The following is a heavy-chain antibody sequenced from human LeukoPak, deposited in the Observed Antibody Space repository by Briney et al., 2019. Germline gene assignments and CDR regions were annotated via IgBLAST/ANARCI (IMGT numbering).Heavy chain of an antibody. CDR1: GYXFTGYY. V-gene: IGHV1-2*02. Sequence: ASVKVSCKASGYXFTGYYIHWVRQAPGQGLEWMGWINPDSGGTNFAQKFQGRVTMTRDTSISTAYMELSRLRSDDTAMYYCGRDFRDSLDYWGQGTLVTVSS. J-gene: IGHJ4*02. CDR2: INPDSGGT. CDR3: GRDFRDSLDY.